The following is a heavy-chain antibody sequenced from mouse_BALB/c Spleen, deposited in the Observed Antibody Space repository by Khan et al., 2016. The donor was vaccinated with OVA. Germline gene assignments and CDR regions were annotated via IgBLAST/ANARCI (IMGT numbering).Heavy chain of an antibody. CDR3: ARGYEFFPD. D-gene: IGHD2-12*01. Sequence: IQLVQSGPDLVKPGASVKISCKASGYSFTVYYMTWVKQSHGKSPEWIGRVNPNNGDTNYNQNFKGKAILTVDKSSNTAYMELRSLTSEDSAVFYFARGYEFFPDGGQGTLVTVPA. CDR2: VNPNNGDT. J-gene: IGHJ3*01. V-gene: IGHV1-26*01. CDR1: GYSFTVYY.